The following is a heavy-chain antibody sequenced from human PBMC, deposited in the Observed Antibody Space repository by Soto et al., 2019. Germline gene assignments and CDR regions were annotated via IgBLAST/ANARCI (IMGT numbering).Heavy chain of an antibody. D-gene: IGHD3-3*01. J-gene: IGHJ6*03. CDR2: ISYDGSNK. CDR1: GFTFSSYG. Sequence: GGSLRLSCAASGFTFSSYGMHWVRQAPGKGLEWVAVISYDGSNKYYADSVKGRFTISRDNSKNTLYLQMNSLRAEDTAVYYCAKMGRITIFGVVTPGLYYYMDVWGKGTTVTVSS. CDR3: AKMGRITIFGVVTPGLYYYMDV. V-gene: IGHV3-30*18.